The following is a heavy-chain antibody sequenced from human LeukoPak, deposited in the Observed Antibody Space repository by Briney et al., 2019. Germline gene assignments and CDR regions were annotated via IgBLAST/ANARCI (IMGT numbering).Heavy chain of an antibody. Sequence: SETLSLTCTVSGGSVSSYYWSWIRRPPGRGLEWIAYLSHSGSSDSNPSLTSRVTTLVDTSKNQFSLKLTSVTAADTAAYYCARARYANAWYAFDIWGHGTMVTASS. D-gene: IGHD2-2*01. CDR3: ARARYANAWYAFDI. V-gene: IGHV4-59*02. CDR1: GGSVSSYY. CDR2: LSHSGSS. J-gene: IGHJ3*02.